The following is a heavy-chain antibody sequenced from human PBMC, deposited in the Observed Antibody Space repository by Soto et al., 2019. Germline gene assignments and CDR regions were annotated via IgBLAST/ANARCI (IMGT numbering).Heavy chain of an antibody. CDR3: SRHPNRGHRDFTNGVCRQYYYSGMDV. J-gene: IGHJ6*02. CDR1: GGTFSSYA. V-gene: IGHV1-69*06. Sequence: GASVKVSCKASGGTFSSYAISWVRQAPGQGLEWMGGIIPIFGTANYAQKFQGRVTITADKSTRTAYMGLSSLRSEDTAVYYCSRHPNRGHRDFTNGVCRQYYYSGMDVWGQGTTVTSP. D-gene: IGHD2-8*01. CDR2: IIPIFGTA.